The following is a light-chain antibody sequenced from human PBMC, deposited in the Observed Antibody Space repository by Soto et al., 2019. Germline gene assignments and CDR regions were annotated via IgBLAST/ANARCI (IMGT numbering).Light chain of an antibody. CDR2: GVS. J-gene: IGLJ3*02. CDR3: SSYTSSSTRV. Sequence: QSALTQPASVSGSPGQSISISCTGTSSDVGGYDFVSWYQQRPGKAPKLLIYGVSVRPSGISNRFSGSKSGNRASLTISGLQAEDEADYYCSSYTSSSTRVFGVGTKVTVL. CDR1: SSDVGGYDF. V-gene: IGLV2-14*01.